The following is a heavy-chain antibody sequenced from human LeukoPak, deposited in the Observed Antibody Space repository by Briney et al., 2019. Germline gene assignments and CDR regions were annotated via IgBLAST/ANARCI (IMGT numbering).Heavy chain of an antibody. Sequence: GGSLRLSCAASGTTFSDYSMNWVRQAPGKGLEWVSYISSSSSTIYYGDSVKGRFTIPRDNAKNSLYLQMNSLRVEDTAVYYCARESPLGSGWYLRAFDIWGQGTMVTVSS. CDR1: GTTFSDYS. D-gene: IGHD6-19*01. CDR3: ARESPLGSGWYLRAFDI. V-gene: IGHV3-48*04. CDR2: ISSSSSTI. J-gene: IGHJ3*02.